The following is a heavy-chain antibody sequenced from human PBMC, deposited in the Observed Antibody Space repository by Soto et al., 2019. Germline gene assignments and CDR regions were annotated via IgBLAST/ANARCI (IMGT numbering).Heavy chain of an antibody. D-gene: IGHD4-4*01. CDR3: ARAGSEDYSNYNWFDP. V-gene: IGHV1-69*13. CDR1: GGTFSSYA. J-gene: IGHJ5*02. CDR2: IIPIFGTA. Sequence: AVKVSCKASGGTFSSYAISWVRQAPGQGLEWMGGIIPIFGTANYAQKFQGRVTITADESTSTAYMELSSLRSEDTAVYYCARAGSEDYSNYNWFDPWGQGTLVTVSS.